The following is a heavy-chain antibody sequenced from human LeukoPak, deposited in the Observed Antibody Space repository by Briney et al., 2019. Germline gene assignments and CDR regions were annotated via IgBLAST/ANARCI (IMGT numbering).Heavy chain of an antibody. V-gene: IGHV4-59*12. Sequence: SETLSLTCTVSGGSISSFFWSWIRQPPGKGLEWIGYIIYSGSTNYNPSLKSRVTISVDTSKNQFSLNLSSVTAADTAVYYCARAGFWSGYYNNWFDPWGQGTLVTVSS. D-gene: IGHD3-3*01. J-gene: IGHJ5*02. CDR1: GGSISSFF. CDR2: IIYSGST. CDR3: ARAGFWSGYYNNWFDP.